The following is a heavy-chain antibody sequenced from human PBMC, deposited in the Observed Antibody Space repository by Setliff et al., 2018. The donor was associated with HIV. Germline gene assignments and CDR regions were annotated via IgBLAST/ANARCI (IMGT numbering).Heavy chain of an antibody. J-gene: IGHJ4*02. CDR2: ISSSSSFI. V-gene: IGHV3-21*01. CDR3: ALYPGIAVAGNN. Sequence: PGGSLRLSCAASGFTFSSYNMNWVRQAPGKGLEWVSSISSSSSFIDHADSVKGRFTISIDNAKNSLYLQMNSLRAEDTAVYYCALYPGIAVAGNNWGQGTLVTVSS. CDR1: GFTFSSYN. D-gene: IGHD6-19*01.